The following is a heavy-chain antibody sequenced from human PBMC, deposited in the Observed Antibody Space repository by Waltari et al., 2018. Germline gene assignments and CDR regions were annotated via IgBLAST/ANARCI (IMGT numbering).Heavy chain of an antibody. CDR2: IYTSGST. V-gene: IGHV4-4*07. CDR3: ARSIVVVPADTGYYYYYMDV. D-gene: IGHD2-2*01. CDR1: GGSISSYY. Sequence: QVQPQESGPGLVKPSETLSLTCTVSGGSISSYYWSWIRQPAGKGLEWIGRIYTSGSTNYNPSLKSRVTMSVDTSKNQFSLKLSSVTAADTAVYYCARSIVVVPADTGYYYYYMDVWGKGTTVTVSS. J-gene: IGHJ6*03.